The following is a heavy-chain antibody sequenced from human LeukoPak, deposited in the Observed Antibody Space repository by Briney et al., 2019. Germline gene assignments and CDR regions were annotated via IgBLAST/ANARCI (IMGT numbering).Heavy chain of an antibody. Sequence: GGSLRLSCAASGFTFSSYSMNWVRQAPGKGLEWVSSISSSSSYIYYADSVKGRFTISRGNAKNSLYLQMNSLRAEDTAVYYCASSPPTMSSGYWGQGTLVTVSS. V-gene: IGHV3-21*01. CDR1: GFTFSSYS. CDR3: ASSPPTMSSGY. D-gene: IGHD3-22*01. CDR2: ISSSSSYI. J-gene: IGHJ4*02.